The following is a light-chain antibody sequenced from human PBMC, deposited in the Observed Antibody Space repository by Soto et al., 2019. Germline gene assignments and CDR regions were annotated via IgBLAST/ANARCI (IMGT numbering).Light chain of an antibody. V-gene: IGLV2-14*01. Sequence: QSALTQPASVSGSPGQSITISCTGTSSDVGGYEFVSWYQQHPDNAPKLIIYDVSDRPSGESSRFSGSKSANTASLTISGLQAEDEADYYCSSYAGAYTLVFGTGTKVTVL. CDR2: DVS. J-gene: IGLJ1*01. CDR3: SSYAGAYTLV. CDR1: SSDVGGYEF.